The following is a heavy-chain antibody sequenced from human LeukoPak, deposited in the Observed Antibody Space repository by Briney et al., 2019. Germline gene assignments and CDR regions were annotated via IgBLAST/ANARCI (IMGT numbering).Heavy chain of an antibody. CDR3: ARYVVASACFDS. Sequence: GGSLRLSCAASGFTFSSYAMRWVRQAPGKGLEWVSAISGSGGSTYYADSVKGRFTISRDNSKNTLYLQMNSLRAEDTAVYYCARYVVASACFDSWGQGTPVTVSS. D-gene: IGHD2-21*01. CDR1: GFTFSSYA. CDR2: ISGSGGST. J-gene: IGHJ4*02. V-gene: IGHV3-23*01.